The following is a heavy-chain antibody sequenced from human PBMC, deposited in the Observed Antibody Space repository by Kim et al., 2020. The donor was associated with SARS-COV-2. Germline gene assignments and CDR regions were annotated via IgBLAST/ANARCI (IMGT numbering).Heavy chain of an antibody. V-gene: IGHV3-11*05. J-gene: IGHJ4*02. CDR3: AREQKDLTGYFAF. D-gene: IGHD3-9*01. CDR1: GFTFSDYY. CDR2: ISSSSSYT. Sequence: GGSLRLSCVASGFTFSDYYMSWIRQAPGKGLEWVSFISSSSSYTNYADSAKGRFTVSRDNAKSSLFLQMNSLRAEDTAVYYCAREQKDLTGYFAFWGQGTLVTVSS.